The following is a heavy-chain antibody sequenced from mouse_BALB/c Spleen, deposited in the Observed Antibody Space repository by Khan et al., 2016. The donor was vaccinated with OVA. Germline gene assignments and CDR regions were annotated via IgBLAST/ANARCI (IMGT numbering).Heavy chain of an antibody. CDR3: ARTARIKY. D-gene: IGHD1-2*01. J-gene: IGHJ2*01. V-gene: IGHV3-2*02. Sequence: EVQLQESGPGLVKPSQSLSLTCTVTGYSITSGYGWNWLRQFPGNKLEWMGYISYSGSTNYNPSLKSRISITRDTSKNQFFLQLNSVTTEDTAKYYCARTARIKYWGQGTTLTVSS. CDR1: GYSITSGYG. CDR2: ISYSGST.